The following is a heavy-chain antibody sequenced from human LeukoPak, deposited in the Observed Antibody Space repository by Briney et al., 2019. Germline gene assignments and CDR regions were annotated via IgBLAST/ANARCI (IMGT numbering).Heavy chain of an antibody. CDR3: ARGDYGESYYYFDY. V-gene: IGHV3-48*02. CDR2: ISYSSGTI. D-gene: IGHD4-17*01. J-gene: IGHJ4*02. CDR1: GFTFRNYS. Sequence: GGSLRLSCAHSGFTFRNYSMNWVRQAPGKGLEWVSYISYSSGTIYYADSVRGRFTISRDNAKNSLYLQMNSLRDEDTAVYYCARGDYGESYYYFDYWGQGTLVTVSS.